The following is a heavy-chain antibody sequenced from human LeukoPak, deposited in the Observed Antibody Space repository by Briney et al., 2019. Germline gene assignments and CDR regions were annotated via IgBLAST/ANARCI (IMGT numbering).Heavy chain of an antibody. J-gene: IGHJ5*02. CDR2: IRYDGSNK. CDR3: AKDRGSSWYGNWFDP. D-gene: IGHD6-13*01. CDR1: GFTFSSYD. Sequence: GGSLRLSCATSGFTFSSYDMHWVRQAPGKGLEWVAFIRYDGSNKYYADSVKGRFTISRDNSKNTLYLQMNSLRAEGTAVYYCAKDRGSSWYGNWFDPWGQGTLITVSS. V-gene: IGHV3-30*02.